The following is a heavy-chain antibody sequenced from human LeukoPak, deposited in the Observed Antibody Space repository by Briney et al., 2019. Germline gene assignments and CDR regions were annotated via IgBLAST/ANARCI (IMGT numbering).Heavy chain of an antibody. J-gene: IGHJ4*02. CDR2: IRSKAYGGTT. CDR1: GFTFGDYA. V-gene: IGHV3-49*04. D-gene: IGHD3-3*01. CDR3: TSENDVLRFLEWLLPTDY. Sequence: PGGSLRLSCTASGFTFGDYAMSWVRQAPGKGLEWVCFIRSKAYGGTTEYAASVKGRFTISRDDSKSIAYLQMNSLKTEDTAVYYCTSENDVLRFLEWLLPTDYWGQGTLVTVSS.